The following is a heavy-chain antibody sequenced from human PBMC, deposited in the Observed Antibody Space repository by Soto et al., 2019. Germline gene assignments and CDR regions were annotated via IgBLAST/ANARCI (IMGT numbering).Heavy chain of an antibody. Sequence: ELQLVECGGRLVQPGKSLRLSCAASGFTFDDYAMHWVRQVPGKGLEWVSGISANGGSIRYGDSVKGRFTISRDNAKNSLFLQMNSLSAEDTALYYCAKSGEPGVVAATSFDYWGQGTLVTVSS. CDR1: GFTFDDYA. CDR3: AKSGEPGVVAATSFDY. J-gene: IGHJ4*02. V-gene: IGHV3-9*01. CDR2: ISANGGSI. D-gene: IGHD2-15*01.